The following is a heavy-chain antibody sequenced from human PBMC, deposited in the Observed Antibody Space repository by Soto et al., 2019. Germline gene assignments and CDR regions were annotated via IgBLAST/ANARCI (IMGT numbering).Heavy chain of an antibody. J-gene: IGHJ4*02. V-gene: IGHV3-30*18. CDR1: GFTFGGYG. Sequence: QVQLVESGGGVVQPGGSLRLSCAASGFTFGGYGMHWVRQAPGKGLEWVAGITYNGTNKSYADSVKGRFIISRDNPKSTMYLQMDSLRAEDTATYHCAKEMTTNPFEYWGQGALVTVSS. CDR3: AKEMTTNPFEY. CDR2: ITYNGTNK. D-gene: IGHD4-17*01.